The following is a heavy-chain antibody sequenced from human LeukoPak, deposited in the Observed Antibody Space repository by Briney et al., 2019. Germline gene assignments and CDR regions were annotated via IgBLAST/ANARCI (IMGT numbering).Heavy chain of an antibody. J-gene: IGHJ6*02. CDR1: RYTFTSYG. Sequence: GASVKVSCKASRYTFTSYGISWVRQAPGQGLEWMGWINPNSGGKNYPQKFQGRVTMTRDTSISTAYMELSRLRSDDTAVYYCARADPLPCSGGSCYFARMDVWGQGTTVTVSS. D-gene: IGHD2-15*01. CDR3: ARADPLPCSGGSCYFARMDV. V-gene: IGHV1-2*02. CDR2: INPNSGGK.